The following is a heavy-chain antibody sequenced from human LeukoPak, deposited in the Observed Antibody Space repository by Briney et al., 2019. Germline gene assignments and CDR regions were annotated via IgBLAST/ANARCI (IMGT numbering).Heavy chain of an antibody. CDR2: IYPGDSDT. V-gene: IGHV5-51*01. J-gene: IGHJ4*02. CDR1: GYSFTTYW. D-gene: IGHD3-22*01. Sequence: ESLKISCKGSGYSFTTYWIGWVRQMPGKGLEWMGIIYPGDSDTRYSPSFQGQVTISADKSISTAYLQWSSLKASDTAMYYCARAYYASDGYLDFWGQGTLVTVSS. CDR3: ARAYYASDGYLDF.